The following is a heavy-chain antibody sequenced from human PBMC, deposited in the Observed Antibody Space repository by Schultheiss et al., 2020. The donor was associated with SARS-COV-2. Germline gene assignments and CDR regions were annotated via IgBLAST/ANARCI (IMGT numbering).Heavy chain of an antibody. CDR3: VKVASSGWYGYLGY. V-gene: IGHV3-23*01. CDR2: ISGSGGST. CDR1: GFTFSSYA. Sequence: GGSLRLSCAASGFTFSSYAMSWVRQAPGKGLEWVSAISGSGGSTYYADSVKGRFTISRDNSKNTLYLQMNSLRAEDTAVYYCVKVASSGWYGYLGYWGQGTLVTVSS. D-gene: IGHD6-19*01. J-gene: IGHJ4*02.